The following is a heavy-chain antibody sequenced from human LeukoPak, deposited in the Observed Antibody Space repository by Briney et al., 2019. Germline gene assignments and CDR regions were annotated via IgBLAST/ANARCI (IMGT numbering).Heavy chain of an antibody. V-gene: IGHV4-39*07. D-gene: IGHD3-10*01. Sequence: PSETLSLTCTVSGGSISSSSHHWGWIRQSPGKGLEWIGSVYYSGSTYYNPSLKSRVTISVDTSKNQFSLKLRSVTAADTAVYYCARDGDTRYYYYMDVWGKGTTVTISS. CDR2: VYYSGST. J-gene: IGHJ6*03. CDR3: ARDGDTRYYYYMDV. CDR1: GGSISSSSHH.